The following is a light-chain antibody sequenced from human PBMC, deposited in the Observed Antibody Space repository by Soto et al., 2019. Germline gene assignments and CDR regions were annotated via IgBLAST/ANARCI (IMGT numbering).Light chain of an antibody. CDR1: QPLRNW. J-gene: IGKJ1*01. Sequence: IHSTQTPSTLSASFVDRVTITCRASQPLRNWLAWYHLKPERPPKVLIYKASTLQSGVPSRLSGSGSGTEFILTSSILESDDFATYYCHQYSNYCWTFGQGTKVDIK. CDR2: KAS. V-gene: IGKV1-5*03. CDR3: HQYSNYCWT.